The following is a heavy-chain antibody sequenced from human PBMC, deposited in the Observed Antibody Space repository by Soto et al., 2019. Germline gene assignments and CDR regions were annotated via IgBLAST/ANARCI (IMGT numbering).Heavy chain of an antibody. V-gene: IGHV4-39*01. J-gene: IGHJ3*02. CDR3: PSPDIADSPRGAFDI. CDR2: IYYSGST. Sequence: PSETLSLTCTVSGGSISSSSYYWGWIRQPPGKGLEWIGSIYYSGSTYYNPSLKSRVTISVDTSKNQFSLKLSSVTAADTAVYYCPSPDIADSPRGAFDIWRPRPMVPVSS. CDR1: GGSISSSSYY. D-gene: IGHD5-12*01.